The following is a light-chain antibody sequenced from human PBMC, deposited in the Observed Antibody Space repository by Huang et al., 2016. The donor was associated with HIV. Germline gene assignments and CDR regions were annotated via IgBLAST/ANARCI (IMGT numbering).Light chain of an antibody. CDR3: QKYDSAPRT. V-gene: IGKV1-27*01. CDR2: VAS. J-gene: IGKJ1*01. CDR1: QVIGDS. Sequence: DIQMTQSPSSLSAFVGDTVTITCRASQVIGDSLAWYQQKPGRPPHLLIYVASTLQAGVPSRFSGSGSGTDFTLTISNLQTEDVATYYCQKYDSAPRTFGQGTRV.